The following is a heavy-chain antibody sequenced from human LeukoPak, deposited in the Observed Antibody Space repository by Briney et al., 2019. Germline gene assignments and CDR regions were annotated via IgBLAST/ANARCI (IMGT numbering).Heavy chain of an antibody. CDR3: ARDGDYYGSGSYMDV. D-gene: IGHD3-10*01. J-gene: IGHJ6*03. V-gene: IGHV4-59*12. CDR2: IYYSGGT. CDR1: GGSISSYY. Sequence: PSETLSLTCTVSGGSISSYYWSWIRQPPGKGLEWIGYIYYSGGTNYNASLKSRVTISVDTSKKQFSLKLSSVTAADTAVYYCARDGDYYGSGSYMDVWGKGTTVTVSS.